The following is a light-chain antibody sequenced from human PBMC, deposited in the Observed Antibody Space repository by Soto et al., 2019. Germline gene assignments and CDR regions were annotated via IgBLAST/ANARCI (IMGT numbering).Light chain of an antibody. V-gene: IGKV3-20*01. Sequence: MVFTQSRGTLSLSPVXRAXLSXXSSQSVSSSYLAWYQQKPGQAPRLLIYGASSRATGIPDRFSGSGSGTDFTLTITRLEPEDFAVYYCQQYGGSPRTFGQGTKVDIK. CDR3: QQYGGSPRT. CDR2: GAS. CDR1: QSVSSSY. J-gene: IGKJ1*01.